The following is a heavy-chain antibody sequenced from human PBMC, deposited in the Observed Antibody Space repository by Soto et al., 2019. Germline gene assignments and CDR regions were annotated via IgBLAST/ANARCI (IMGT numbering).Heavy chain of an antibody. CDR1: GYTFTSYD. CDR3: AREVGGYCSGGSCYSNWFDP. Sequence: QVQLVQAGAEVKKPGASVKVSCKASGYTFTSYDINWVRQATGQGLEWMGWMNPNSGNTGYAQKFQGRVTMTRNTSISTGYMELSSLRSEDTAVYYCAREVGGYCSGGSCYSNWFDPWGQGTLVTVSS. D-gene: IGHD2-15*01. J-gene: IGHJ5*02. V-gene: IGHV1-8*01. CDR2: MNPNSGNT.